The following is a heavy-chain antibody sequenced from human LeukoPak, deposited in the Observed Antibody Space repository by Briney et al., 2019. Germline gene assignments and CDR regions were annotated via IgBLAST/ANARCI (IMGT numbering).Heavy chain of an antibody. V-gene: IGHV4-34*01. CDR3: GRGGHGYSSSDDYFDY. CDR1: GGSFSGYY. CDR2: INHSGST. D-gene: IGHD6-6*01. J-gene: IGHJ4*02. Sequence: SETLSLTCAVYGGSFSGYYWSWIRQPPGKGLEWIGEINHSGSTNYNPSLKSRVTISVDTSKNQFSLKLSSVTAADTAVYYCGRGGHGYSSSDDYFDYWGQGTLVTVSS.